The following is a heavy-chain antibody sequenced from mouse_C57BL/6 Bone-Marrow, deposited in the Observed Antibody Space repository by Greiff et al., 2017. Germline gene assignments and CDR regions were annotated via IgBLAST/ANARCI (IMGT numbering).Heavy chain of an antibody. CDR3: ARWAYGKSY. CDR2: IYPSDSAT. V-gene: IGHV1-61*01. CDR1: GYTFTSYW. J-gene: IGHJ2*01. Sequence: QVQLQQPGAELVRPGSSVKLSCKASGYTFTSYWLDWVKQMPGQGLEWIGNIYPSDSATHYTQQFKDTATVTVDKSSSTAYRQISSLTSEDSAVYDGARWAYGKSYWGQGTTLTVSS. D-gene: IGHD2-1*01.